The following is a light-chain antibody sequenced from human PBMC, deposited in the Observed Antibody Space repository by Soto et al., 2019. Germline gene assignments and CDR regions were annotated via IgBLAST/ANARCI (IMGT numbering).Light chain of an antibody. J-gene: IGKJ2*01. CDR3: QQYGSSPLMYT. CDR1: QSVSSNY. Sequence: EIVLTQSPGTLSLSPGERATLSCRASQSVSSNYLTWYQQKPGQAPRLLIYGASSRATGIPDRFSGSGSGTDFTLTISRLEPEDFVVYYCQQYGSSPLMYTFGQGTKLEIK. CDR2: GAS. V-gene: IGKV3-20*01.